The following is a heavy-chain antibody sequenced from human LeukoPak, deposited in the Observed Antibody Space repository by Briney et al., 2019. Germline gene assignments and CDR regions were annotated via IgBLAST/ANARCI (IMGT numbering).Heavy chain of an antibody. CDR2: IIPIFGTA. Sequence: SVKVSCKASGGTFSSYAISWVRQAPGQGLEWMGGIIPIFGTANYAQKFQGRVTITADESTSTAYTDMSSLRSADTAVFYCAGTGSRYSYYYYYMDVWGKGTTVTVSS. J-gene: IGHJ6*03. CDR3: AGTGSRYSYYYYYMDV. V-gene: IGHV1-69*13. CDR1: GGTFSSYA. D-gene: IGHD1-1*01.